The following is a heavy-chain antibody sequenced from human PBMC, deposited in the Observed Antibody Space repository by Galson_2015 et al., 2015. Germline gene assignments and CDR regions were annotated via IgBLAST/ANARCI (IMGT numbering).Heavy chain of an antibody. Sequence: SCAASGFIFRNYWMVWVRQTPEKGLEWVAKIRYDGSQTFYVDSVKGRLTISRDNAENSLYLQMNSLRADDTAVYYCARDANRGGEFDYWGQGALVTVSS. V-gene: IGHV3-7*03. J-gene: IGHJ4*02. D-gene: IGHD1-14*01. CDR2: IRYDGSQT. CDR1: GFIFRNYW. CDR3: ARDANRGGEFDY.